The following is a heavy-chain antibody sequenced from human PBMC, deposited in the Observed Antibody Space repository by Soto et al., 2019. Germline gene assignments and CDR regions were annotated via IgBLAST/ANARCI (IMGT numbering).Heavy chain of an antibody. CDR2: ISGSGAFT. J-gene: IGHJ4*02. Sequence: EVQLLESGGGLVQPGGSLRLSCAASGFTFINYAMTWVRQAPGKGLEWVSIISGSGAFTYYADSVKGRFTISRDTSKNTLFLQMNSLRAEDTAVYSCAKDLGDSSPVGSDYWGQGTLVTVSS. CDR1: GFTFINYA. V-gene: IGHV3-23*01. D-gene: IGHD3-22*01. CDR3: AKDLGDSSPVGSDY.